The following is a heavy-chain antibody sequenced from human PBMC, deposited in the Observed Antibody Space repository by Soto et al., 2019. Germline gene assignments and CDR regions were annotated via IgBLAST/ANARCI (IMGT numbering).Heavy chain of an antibody. Sequence: EVQLVESGGGLVQPGGSLRISCAASGFTFSSYWMHWVSHAPGKGLVWVSRINSDGSITSYADSVKGRFTISRDNAKNTLYLHMNSLRAEDTAVYYCARQAGAAFEYGGMDVWGQGTTVTVSS. CDR3: ARQAGAAFEYGGMDV. CDR1: GFTFSSYW. V-gene: IGHV3-74*01. J-gene: IGHJ6*02. D-gene: IGHD4-17*01. CDR2: INSDGSIT.